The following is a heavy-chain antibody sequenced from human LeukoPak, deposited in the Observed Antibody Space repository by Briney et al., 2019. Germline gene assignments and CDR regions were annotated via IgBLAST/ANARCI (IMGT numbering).Heavy chain of an antibody. CDR3: TRGRHCSSTSCYGYYFDY. D-gene: IGHD2-2*01. J-gene: IGHJ4*02. CDR1: GFTFNSYS. V-gene: IGHV3-48*01. Sequence: GGSLRLSCAASGFTFNSYSMNWVRQAPGKGLEWVSYISSSGINTYYADSVKGRFTISRDNAKNSVYLQMNSLRTEDTAVYYCTRGRHCSSTSCYGYYFDYWGQGTLVTVSS. CDR2: ISSSGINT.